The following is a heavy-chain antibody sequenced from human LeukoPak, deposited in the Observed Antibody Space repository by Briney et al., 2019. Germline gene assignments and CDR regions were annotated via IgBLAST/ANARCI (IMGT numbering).Heavy chain of an antibody. CDR2: IYHSGST. D-gene: IGHD3-3*02. Sequence: PSQTLSLTCAVSGGSISSGGYSWRWIRQPPGKGLEWIGYIYHSGSTYYNPSLKSRVTISVDRSKNQFSLKLSSVTAADTAVYYCARGGEYLSFWDYWGQGTLVTVSS. CDR1: GGSISSGGYS. J-gene: IGHJ4*02. V-gene: IGHV4-30-2*01. CDR3: ARGGEYLSFWDY.